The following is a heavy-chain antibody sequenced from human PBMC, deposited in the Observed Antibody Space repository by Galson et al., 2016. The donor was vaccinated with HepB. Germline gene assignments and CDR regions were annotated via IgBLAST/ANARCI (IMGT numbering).Heavy chain of an antibody. J-gene: IGHJ4*02. D-gene: IGHD3-10*02. CDR1: GFLFRGYG. Sequence: SLRLSCAGSGFLFRGYGMHWVRQAPGKGLEWVAADSMDGRRKFYSDPVRGRFTISRDNSNNMLFLQMDSLRPDDTAVYYCAKRHEFCPPVGCSVDYWGQGTLVSVSP. CDR3: AKRHEFCPPVGCSVDY. V-gene: IGHV3-30*18. CDR2: DSMDGRRK.